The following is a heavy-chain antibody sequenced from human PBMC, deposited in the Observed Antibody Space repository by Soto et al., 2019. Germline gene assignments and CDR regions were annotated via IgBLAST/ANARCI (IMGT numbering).Heavy chain of an antibody. D-gene: IGHD2-21*02. CDR2: ISYDGSNK. Sequence: LRLSCAASGFTFSSYGMHWVRQAPGKGLEWVAVISYDGSNKYYADSVKGRFTISRDNSKNTLYLQMNSLRAEDTAVYYCAKDRGGAYCGGDCYDAFDIWGQGTMVTVSS. V-gene: IGHV3-30*18. J-gene: IGHJ3*02. CDR3: AKDRGGAYCGGDCYDAFDI. CDR1: GFTFSSYG.